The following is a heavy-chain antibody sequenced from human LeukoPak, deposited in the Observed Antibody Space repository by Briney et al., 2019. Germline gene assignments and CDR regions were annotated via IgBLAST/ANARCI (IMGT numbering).Heavy chain of an antibody. CDR1: GFTFSSYW. Sequence: GGSLRLSCAASGFTFSSYWMSWVRQAPGKGLEWVANIKQDGSEKYYVDSLKGRFTISRDNAKNSLYLQMNSLGAEDTAVYYCARRQCSSISCYYPFDIWGQGTMVTVSS. V-gene: IGHV3-7*01. CDR3: ARRQCSSISCYYPFDI. D-gene: IGHD2-2*01. CDR2: IKQDGSEK. J-gene: IGHJ3*02.